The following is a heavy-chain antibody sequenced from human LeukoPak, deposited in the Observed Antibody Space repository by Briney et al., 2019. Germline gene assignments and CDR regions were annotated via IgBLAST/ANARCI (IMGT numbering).Heavy chain of an antibody. CDR3: AREHGDYPDY. Sequence: SETLSLTCTVSGGSTSSGSYYWSWIRQPAGKGLEWIGRIYTSGSTNYNPSLKSRVTISVGTSKNQFSLKLSSVTAADTAVYYCAREHGDYPDYWGQGTLVTVSS. CDR2: IYTSGST. J-gene: IGHJ4*02. V-gene: IGHV4-61*02. CDR1: GGSTSSGSYY. D-gene: IGHD4-17*01.